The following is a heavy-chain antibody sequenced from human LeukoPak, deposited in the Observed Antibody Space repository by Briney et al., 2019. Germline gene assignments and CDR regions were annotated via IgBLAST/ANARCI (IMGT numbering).Heavy chain of an antibody. CDR3: VKVAKYYYGSETYYFFEH. D-gene: IGHD3-10*01. CDR2: INWNSGSI. CDR1: GFIFDDYA. J-gene: IGHJ4*02. V-gene: IGHV3-9*01. Sequence: GGSLRLSCTASGFIFDDYAMHWVRQAPGKGLEWVSGINWNSGSIGYADSVKGRFTISRDNAKNSLYLQMNSLRVEDTGIYYCVKVAKYYYGSETYYFFEHWGQGTPVTASS.